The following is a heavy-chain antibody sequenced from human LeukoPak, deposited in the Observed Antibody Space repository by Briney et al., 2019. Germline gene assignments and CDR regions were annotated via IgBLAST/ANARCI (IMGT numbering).Heavy chain of an antibody. CDR2: INSDGSAT. Sequence: GGSLRLSCAASGFPFSSYWMHWVRQVPGKGLLWVSRINSDGSATIYADSVRGRFTISRDNAKNTLYLQMSGLRVEDTAVYHCASDFPYDGMDVWGQGTTVTVPS. J-gene: IGHJ6*02. CDR3: ASDFPYDGMDV. CDR1: GFPFSSYW. V-gene: IGHV3-74*01. D-gene: IGHD2-2*01.